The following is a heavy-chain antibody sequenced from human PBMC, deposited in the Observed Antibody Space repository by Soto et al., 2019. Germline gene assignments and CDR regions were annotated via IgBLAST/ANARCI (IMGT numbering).Heavy chain of an antibody. J-gene: IGHJ4*02. CDR1: GGTFSSYT. CDR3: ARGLAGDLQASFDY. V-gene: IGHV1-69*02. Sequence: QVQLVQSGAEVKKPGSSVKVSCKASGGTFSSYTISWVRQAPGQGLEWMGRIIPILGIANYAQKFQGRVTITADKSTSTAYMELSSLRAEDTDVCYCARGLAGDLQASFDYWGQGTLVTVSS. CDR2: IIPILGIA.